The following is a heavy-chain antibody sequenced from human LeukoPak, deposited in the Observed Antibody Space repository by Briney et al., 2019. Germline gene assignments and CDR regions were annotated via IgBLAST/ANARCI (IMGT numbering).Heavy chain of an antibody. CDR2: ISGSGNRT. Sequence: GGSLRLSCAASGFTFGSYAMTWVRQAPGKGLEWVAAISGSGNRTYYADSVKGRFTISRDNSKNTLYLQMNSLRAEDTAVYYCAREMGSGSYYNFDYWGQGTLVTVSS. CDR1: GFTFGSYA. J-gene: IGHJ4*02. D-gene: IGHD3-10*01. CDR3: AREMGSGSYYNFDY. V-gene: IGHV3-23*01.